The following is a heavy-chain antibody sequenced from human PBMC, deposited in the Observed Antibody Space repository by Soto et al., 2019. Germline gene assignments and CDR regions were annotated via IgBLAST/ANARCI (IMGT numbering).Heavy chain of an antibody. V-gene: IGHV3-23*01. CDR2: ISGSGGGT. Sequence: GGSLRLSCAATGFTFSSYAMSWVRQAPGKGLEWVSVISGSGGGTYYADSVKGRFTISRDKSKNTLYLQMNSLRAEDTAVYYCARESEDLTSNFDYWGQGTLVTVSS. CDR3: ARESEDLTSNFDY. J-gene: IGHJ4*02. CDR1: GFTFSSYA.